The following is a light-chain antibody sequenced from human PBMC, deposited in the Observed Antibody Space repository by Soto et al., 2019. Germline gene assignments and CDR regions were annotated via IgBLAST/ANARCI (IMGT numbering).Light chain of an antibody. V-gene: IGKV3-15*01. J-gene: IGKJ2*01. CDR3: LQHKSWPFT. CDR2: AAS. Sequence: EIVMTQPPATLSVSPGERATLSCRASQSVSSSLAWFQQKPGQAPRLLIYAASARATGIAARLSGSGSGTEFTLTISSLQSEDFAVYYCLQHKSWPFTFGQGTKLEIK. CDR1: QSVSSS.